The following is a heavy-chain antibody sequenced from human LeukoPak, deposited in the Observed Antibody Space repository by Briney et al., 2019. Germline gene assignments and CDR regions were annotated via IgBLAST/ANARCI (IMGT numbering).Heavy chain of an antibody. V-gene: IGHV3-7*01. D-gene: IGHD3-22*01. CDR3: TKYYDNSGYSDY. Sequence: GGSLRLSCTASGFTFSDYWMTWVRQAPGKGPEWVANIKQDGSQRYYVDSVRGRFTISRDNAKNSLFLQMNGLRAEDTAVYYCTKYYDNSGYSDYWGQGTLLTVSS. J-gene: IGHJ4*02. CDR2: IKQDGSQR. CDR1: GFTFSDYW.